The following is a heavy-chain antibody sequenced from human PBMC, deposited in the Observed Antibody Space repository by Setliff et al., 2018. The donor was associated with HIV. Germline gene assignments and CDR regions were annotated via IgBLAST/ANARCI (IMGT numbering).Heavy chain of an antibody. Sequence: SETLSLTCAFYGGSLTDYYWSWIRQPPGKGLEWIGEINHSGRTNYNSSLKRRVTISVDMSKNQFSLKLRSVTAADTALYYCARDRRSIFGVDTKNWFDPWGQGTLVTVSS. J-gene: IGHJ5*02. CDR3: ARDRRSIFGVDTKNWFDP. CDR2: INHSGRT. CDR1: GGSLTDYY. V-gene: IGHV4-34*01. D-gene: IGHD3-3*01.